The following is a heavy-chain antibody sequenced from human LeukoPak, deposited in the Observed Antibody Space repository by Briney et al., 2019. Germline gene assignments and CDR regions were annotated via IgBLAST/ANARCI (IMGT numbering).Heavy chain of an antibody. CDR2: IYYSGST. V-gene: IGHV4-59*08. CDR3: ARPLYDSSNYYILYY. J-gene: IGHJ4*02. D-gene: IGHD3-22*01. CDR1: GGSISSYY. Sequence: NPSETLSLTCTVSGGSISSYYWSWIRQPPGKGLEWLGYIYYSGSTNYNPSLKSRVTISVDTSKNQFSLKLTSVTAADTAVYFCARPLYDSSNYYILYYWGQGTLVTVSS.